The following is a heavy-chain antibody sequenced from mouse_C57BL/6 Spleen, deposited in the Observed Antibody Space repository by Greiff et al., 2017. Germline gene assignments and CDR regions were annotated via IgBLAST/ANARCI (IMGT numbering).Heavy chain of an antibody. CDR1: GYSFTGYF. V-gene: IGHV1-20*01. CDR3: ARRANWGCYYAMDY. Sequence: VQLQQSGPELVKPGDSVKISCKASGYSFTGYFMNWVMQSHGKSLEWIGRINPYNGDTFYNQKFKGKATLTVDKSSSTAHMELRSLTSEDSAVYYCARRANWGCYYAMDYWGQGTSVTVSS. J-gene: IGHJ4*01. CDR2: INPYNGDT. D-gene: IGHD4-1*01.